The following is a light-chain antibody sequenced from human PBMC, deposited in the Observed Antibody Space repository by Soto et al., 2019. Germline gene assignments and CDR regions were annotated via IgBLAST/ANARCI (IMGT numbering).Light chain of an antibody. CDR2: DVS. CDR3: CSYAGSYTFHVV. V-gene: IGLV2-11*01. J-gene: IGLJ2*01. CDR1: SSDVGGYNY. Sequence: QSALTQPRSVSGSPGQSVTISCTGTSSDVGGYNYVSWYQQHPGKAPNLMIYDVSKRPSGVPDRFSGSKSGNTASLTISGLQAEDEADYYCCSYAGSYTFHVVFGGGTKVTVL.